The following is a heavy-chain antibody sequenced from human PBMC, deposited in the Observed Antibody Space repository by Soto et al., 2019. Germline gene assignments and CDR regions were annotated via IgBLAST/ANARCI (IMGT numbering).Heavy chain of an antibody. D-gene: IGHD2-15*01. V-gene: IGHV3-23*01. J-gene: IGHJ4*02. CDR2: IDGSGGDR. CDR3: ARYSCSGGSCYLDY. Sequence: PGGSLRLSCTGSGFTFSSYAMGWVRQAPGTGLEWVSVIDGSGGDRSIADSVKGRFTISRDNSKNTLYLQMSSLRAEDTAVYYCARYSCSGGSCYLDYWGQGTLVTVSS. CDR1: GFTFSSYA.